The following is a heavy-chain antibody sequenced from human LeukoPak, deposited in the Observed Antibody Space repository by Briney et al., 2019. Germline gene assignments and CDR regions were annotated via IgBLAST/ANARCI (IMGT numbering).Heavy chain of an antibody. CDR1: GYTFTGYY. CDR3: ARATYCSSTSCSMFSYFDY. D-gene: IGHD2-2*01. CDR2: INPNSGGT. Sequence: ASVKVSCKASGYTFTGYYMHWVRQAPGQGLEWMGWINPNSGGTNYAQKFQGRVTMTRDTTISTAYMELSRLRSDDTAVYYCARATYCSSTSCSMFSYFDYWGQGTLVTVSS. J-gene: IGHJ4*02. V-gene: IGHV1-2*02.